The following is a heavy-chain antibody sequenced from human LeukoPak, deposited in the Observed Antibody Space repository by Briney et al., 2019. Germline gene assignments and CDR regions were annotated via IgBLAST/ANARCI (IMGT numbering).Heavy chain of an antibody. CDR2: IIPIFGTA. CDR3: SSLEGPNWFDP. Sequence: RASVKVSCKASGGTFSSYAISWVRQAPGQGLEWMGGIIPIFGTANYAQKFQGRVTITADESTSTAYMELSSLRSEDTAVYYCSSLEGPNWFDPWGQGTLVTVS. J-gene: IGHJ5*02. CDR1: GGTFSSYA. D-gene: IGHD3-3*01. V-gene: IGHV1-69*13.